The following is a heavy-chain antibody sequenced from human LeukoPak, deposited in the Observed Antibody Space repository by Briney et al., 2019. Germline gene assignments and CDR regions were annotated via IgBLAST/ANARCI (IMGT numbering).Heavy chain of an antibody. CDR1: GFTFSSYA. V-gene: IGHV3-23*01. J-gene: IGHJ4*02. D-gene: IGHD1-14*01. CDR2: ISGSGGST. CDR3: AKFSTGLPIFDY. Sequence: PGGSLRLSCAASGFTFSSYAMSWVRQAPGKELEWVSAISGSGGSTYYADSVKGRFTISRDNSKNTLYLQMNSLRAEDTAVYYCAKFSTGLPIFDYWGQGTLVTVSS.